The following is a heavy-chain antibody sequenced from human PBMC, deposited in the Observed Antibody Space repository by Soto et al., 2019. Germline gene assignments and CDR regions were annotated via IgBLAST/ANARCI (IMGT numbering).Heavy chain of an antibody. J-gene: IGHJ4*02. D-gene: IGHD3-10*01. CDR1: GYTFTGYY. CDR3: ARSGELLWFGESNFDY. Sequence: ASVKVSCKASGYTFTGYYMHWVRQAPGQGLEWMGWINPNSGGTNYAQKLQGWVTMTRDTSISTAYMELSRLRSDDTAVYYCARSGELLWFGESNFDYWGQGTLVTVSS. V-gene: IGHV1-2*04. CDR2: INPNSGGT.